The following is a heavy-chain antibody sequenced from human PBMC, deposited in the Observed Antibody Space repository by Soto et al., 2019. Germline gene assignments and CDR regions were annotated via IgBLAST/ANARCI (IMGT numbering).Heavy chain of an antibody. CDR2: ISSSGYI. J-gene: IGHJ6*02. D-gene: IGHD3-3*01. CDR1: GFNVNSYT. CDR3: ARHSGVVNYYNGMAS. Sequence: GGSLRLSCSASGFNVNSYTINWVRQAPGKRLEWLSSISSSGYIFSTDSVRGRFTISRDKSISTAYLQWSSLKASDTAMYYCARHSGVVNYYNGMASGAKGPRSPSP. V-gene: IGHV3-21*04.